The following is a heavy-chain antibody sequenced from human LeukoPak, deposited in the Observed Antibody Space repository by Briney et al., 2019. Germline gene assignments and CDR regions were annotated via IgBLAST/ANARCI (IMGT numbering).Heavy chain of an antibody. CDR3: AKVNNYDGY. V-gene: IGHV3-30*18. CDR2: ISPDGNNE. Sequence: GRSLRLSCAASGFTFSTFGIHWVRQAPGKGLEWVAAISPDGNNEYYIDSVKGRFTVSRDNSKNMIYLQMNSLRGEDSAVYYCAKVNNYDGYWGQGTLVTVSS. J-gene: IGHJ4*02. CDR1: GFTFSTFG. D-gene: IGHD3-22*01.